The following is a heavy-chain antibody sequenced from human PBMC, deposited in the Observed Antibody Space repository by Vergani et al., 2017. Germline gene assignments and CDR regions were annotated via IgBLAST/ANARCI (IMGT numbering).Heavy chain of an antibody. D-gene: IGHD1-14*01. CDR2: IWYDGTNK. CDR3: ARDLRLLYNRFDP. Sequence: QVQLVESGGGVVQPGRSLRLSCAASGFTFSTYGMHWVRQAPGKGLEWVAVIWYDGTNKYYADSVKGRFTISRDNSKNTLNLQMNSLRVEDTAVYYCARDLRLLYNRFDPWGQGTLVTVSS. V-gene: IGHV3-33*01. CDR1: GFTFSTYG. J-gene: IGHJ5*02.